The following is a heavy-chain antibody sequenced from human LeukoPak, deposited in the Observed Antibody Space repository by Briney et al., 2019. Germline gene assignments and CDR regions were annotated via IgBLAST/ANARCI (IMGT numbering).Heavy chain of an antibody. V-gene: IGHV3-30-3*01. J-gene: IGHJ4*02. CDR1: GFTFSSYA. CDR3: ARDAGITMIVVAYYFNY. Sequence: GGSLRLSCAASGFTFSSYAMHWVRQAPGKGLEWVAVISYDGSNKYYADSVKGRFTISRDNSKNTLYLQMNSLRAEDTAVYYCARDAGITMIVVAYYFNYWGQGTLVTVSS. D-gene: IGHD3-22*01. CDR2: ISYDGSNK.